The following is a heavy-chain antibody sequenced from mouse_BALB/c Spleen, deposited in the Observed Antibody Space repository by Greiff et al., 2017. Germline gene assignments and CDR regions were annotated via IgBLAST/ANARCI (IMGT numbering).Heavy chain of an antibody. CDR2: ISTYYGDA. J-gene: IGHJ4*01. CDR3: ARSDSDAMDY. CDR1: GYTFTDYA. V-gene: IGHV1S137*01. Sequence: QVQLQQSGAELVRPGVSVKISCKGSGYTFTDYAMHWVKQSHAKSLEWIGVISTYYGDASYNQKFKGKATMTVDKSSSTAYMELARLTSEDSAIYYCARSDSDAMDYWGQGTSVTVSS.